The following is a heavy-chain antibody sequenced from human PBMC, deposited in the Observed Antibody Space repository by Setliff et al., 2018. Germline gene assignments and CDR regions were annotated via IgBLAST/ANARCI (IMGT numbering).Heavy chain of an antibody. V-gene: IGHV4-31*02. CDR1: GGSMIGGHYY. Sequence: SETLSLTCTVSGGSMIGGHYYLSWIRQLPGKGLEWIAYIYYSGNTYYNPSLKSRVTISVDTSKNQFSLKINSVTAADTAVYYCARGHCSSGECPNYFDPWGQGTQVTVSS. D-gene: IGHD2-15*01. CDR3: ARGHCSSGECPNYFDP. J-gene: IGHJ5*02. CDR2: IYYSGNT.